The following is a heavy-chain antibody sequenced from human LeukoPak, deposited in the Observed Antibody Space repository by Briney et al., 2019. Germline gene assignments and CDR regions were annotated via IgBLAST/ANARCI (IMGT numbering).Heavy chain of an antibody. D-gene: IGHD3-22*01. CDR1: GLTVSTNY. V-gene: IGHV3-53*01. Sequence: PGGSLRLSCAASGLTVSTNYMRWIRQAPGKGLEWVSLIYAGGGTAYADSVKGRFTISRDNSKNTLYLQMNYVRAEDTAVYYCARDRAKVIATLMEWGQGTLVTVSS. CDR3: ARDRAKVIATLME. CDR2: IYAGGGT. J-gene: IGHJ4*02.